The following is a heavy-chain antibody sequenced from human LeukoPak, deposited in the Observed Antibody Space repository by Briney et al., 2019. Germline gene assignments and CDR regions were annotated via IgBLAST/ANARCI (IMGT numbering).Heavy chain of an antibody. D-gene: IGHD1-26*01. V-gene: IGHV3-74*03. J-gene: IGHJ4*02. Sequence: PGGSLRLSCAASGFTFSTFWMHWVRQAPGKGLMWVSQINNDGSDTKYADSVKGRFTISRDNAKNTVYLQMNSLRAEDTAVYYCARDPLLWELPSDYGGKGTLVTVSS. CDR1: GFTFSTFW. CDR3: ARDPLLWELPSDY. CDR2: INNDGSDT.